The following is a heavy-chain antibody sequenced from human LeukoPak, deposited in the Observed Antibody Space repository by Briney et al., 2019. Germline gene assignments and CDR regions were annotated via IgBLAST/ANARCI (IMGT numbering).Heavy chain of an antibody. CDR3: ARGQEYSEDAFDI. CDR2: IIPIFGTA. CDR1: GGTFSSYA. V-gene: IGHV1-69*05. D-gene: IGHD3-16*01. J-gene: IGHJ3*02. Sequence: GASVKVSCKASGGTFSSYAISWVRQAPGQGLEWMGGIIPIFGTANYAQKFQGRVTITTDESTSTAYMELSSLRSEDTAVYYCARGQEYSEDAFDIWGQGTMVTVSS.